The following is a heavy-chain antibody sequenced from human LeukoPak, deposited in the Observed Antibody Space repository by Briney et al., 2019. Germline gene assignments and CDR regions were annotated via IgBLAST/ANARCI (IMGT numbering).Heavy chain of an antibody. D-gene: IGHD2-2*02. CDR1: GFTFTDHY. CDR3: ARAQYCTTTTCYMTWDY. J-gene: IGHJ4*02. V-gene: IGHV3-72*01. CDR2: TRNKPNSYST. Sequence: GGSLRLSCAASGFTFTDHYMDRVRQAPGKGLEWVARTRNKPNSYSTEYAASVKGRFTISRDVSKNSVYLQMNSLDTEDTAVYYCARAQYCTTTTCYMTWDYWGQGTLVTVYS.